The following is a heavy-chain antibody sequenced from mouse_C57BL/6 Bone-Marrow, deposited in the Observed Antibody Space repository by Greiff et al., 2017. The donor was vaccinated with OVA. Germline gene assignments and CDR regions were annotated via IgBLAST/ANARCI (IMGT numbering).Heavy chain of an antibody. CDR2: INPNNGGT. J-gene: IGHJ4*01. CDR1: GYTFTDYN. CDR3: ARGRAYLWAMDY. V-gene: IGHV1-18*01. D-gene: IGHD5-5*01. Sequence: VQLKESGPELVKPGASVKIPCKASGYTFTDYNMDWVKQSHGKSLEWIGDINPNNGGTIYNQKFKGKATLTVDKSSSTAYMELRSLTSEDTAVYYCARGRAYLWAMDYWGQGTSVTVSS.